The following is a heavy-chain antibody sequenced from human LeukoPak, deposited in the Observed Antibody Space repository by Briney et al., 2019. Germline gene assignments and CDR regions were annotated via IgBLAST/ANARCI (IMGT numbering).Heavy chain of an antibody. Sequence: TGGSLRLSCAASGFTFSSYAMSWVRQAPGKGLEWVSAISGSGGSTYYADSVKGRFTISRDNSKNTLYLQMNSLRAEDTAVYYCAKAEPQITIFGVVIPPFDYWGQGTLVTVSS. CDR1: GFTFSSYA. D-gene: IGHD3-3*01. CDR2: ISGSGGST. V-gene: IGHV3-23*01. CDR3: AKAEPQITIFGVVIPPFDY. J-gene: IGHJ4*02.